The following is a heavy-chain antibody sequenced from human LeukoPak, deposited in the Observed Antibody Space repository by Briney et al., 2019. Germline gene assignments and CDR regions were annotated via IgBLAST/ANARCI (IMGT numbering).Heavy chain of an antibody. CDR3: AAVGSGTGAFDY. Sequence: PSEPLSLTCAVYGGPFSGYYWSWIRQPPGKGLEWIGEINHSGSTNYNPSLKSRVTISVDTSKNQFSLKLSSVTAADTAVYYCAAVGSGTGAFDYWGQGTLVTVSS. CDR1: GGPFSGYY. J-gene: IGHJ4*02. D-gene: IGHD2-8*02. CDR2: INHSGST. V-gene: IGHV4-34*01.